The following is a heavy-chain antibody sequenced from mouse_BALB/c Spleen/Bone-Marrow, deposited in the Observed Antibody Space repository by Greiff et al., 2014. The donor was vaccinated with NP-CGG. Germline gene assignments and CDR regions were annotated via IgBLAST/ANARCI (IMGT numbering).Heavy chain of an antibody. CDR1: GYPFSSYW. CDR2: IYPGDGET. V-gene: IGHV1-80*01. D-gene: IGHD2-10*02. CDR3: ARKYGDY. J-gene: IGHJ2*01. Sequence: VKLMESGAELVRPGSSVKISCKASGYPFSSYWMSWVKRRPGQGLEWIGQIYPGDGETNYNGKFKGNATLTADKSSSTAYMQLISLTSEDSAVYFCARKYGDYWGQGTTLTVSS.